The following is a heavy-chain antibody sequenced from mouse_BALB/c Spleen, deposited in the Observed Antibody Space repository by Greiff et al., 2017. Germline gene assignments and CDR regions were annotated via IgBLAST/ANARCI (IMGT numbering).Heavy chain of an antibody. CDR3: ARVKYGNYAMDD. CDR1: GFTFSSYA. D-gene: IGHD2-10*02. J-gene: IGHJ4*01. Sequence: EVQRVESGGGLVKPGGSLKLSCAASGFTFSSYAMSWVRQSPEKRLEWVAEISSGGSYTYYPDTVTGRFTISRDNAKNTLYLEMSSLRSEDTAMYYCARVKYGNYAMDDWGQGTSVTVSS. V-gene: IGHV5-9-4*01. CDR2: ISSGGSYT.